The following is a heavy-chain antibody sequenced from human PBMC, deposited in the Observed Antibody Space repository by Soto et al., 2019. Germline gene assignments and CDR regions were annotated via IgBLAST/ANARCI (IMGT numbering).Heavy chain of an antibody. J-gene: IGHJ5*02. CDR1: GGSIGSSSYF. CDR3: ARQGYCSGNSCRHSSLFDP. Sequence: SETLSLTCTVSGGSIGSSSYFWGWIRQPPGKGLEWIGSIYYSGSTYYNPSLKSRVTISVDTSKNQFSLKLSSVTAADTAVYYCARQGYCSGNSCRHSSLFDPWGQGTLVIVSS. CDR2: IYYSGST. V-gene: IGHV4-39*01. D-gene: IGHD2-15*01.